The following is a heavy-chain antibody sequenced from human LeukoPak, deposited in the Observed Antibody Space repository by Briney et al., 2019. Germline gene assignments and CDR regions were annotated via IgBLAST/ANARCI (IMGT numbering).Heavy chain of an antibody. V-gene: IGHV2-70*11. J-gene: IGHJ4*02. CDR3: ARITYGGNSLSQGFDY. CDR1: GFSLSTSGMC. CDR2: IDWDDDK. D-gene: IGHD2-21*02. Sequence: SGPTLVKPTQTLTLTCTFSGFSLSTSGMCVSWIRQPPGKALEWLARIDWDDDKYYSTSLKTRLTISKDTSKNQVVLTMTNMDPVDTATYYCARITYGGNSLSQGFDYWGQGTLVTVSS.